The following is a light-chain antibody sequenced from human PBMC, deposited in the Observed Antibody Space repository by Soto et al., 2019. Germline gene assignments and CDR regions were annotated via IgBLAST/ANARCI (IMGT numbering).Light chain of an antibody. J-gene: IGLJ2*01. CDR2: GNS. V-gene: IGLV1-40*01. Sequence: QSVLTQPPSVSGAPGQRVTISWTGSSSNIGAGYDVHWYQQLPGTAPKLLIYGNSNRPSGVPDRFSGSKSGTSASLAITGLQAEDEADYYCQSYDSSLSGCVFGGGTKLTVL. CDR1: SSNIGAGYD. CDR3: QSYDSSLSGCV.